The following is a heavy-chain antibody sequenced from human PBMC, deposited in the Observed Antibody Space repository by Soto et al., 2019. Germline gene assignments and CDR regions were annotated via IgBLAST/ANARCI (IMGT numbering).Heavy chain of an antibody. CDR1: GFTFSSYA. CDR3: AGEGARYSSGCFDY. J-gene: IGHJ4*02. D-gene: IGHD6-19*01. CDR2: ISGSGGST. V-gene: IGHV3-23*01. Sequence: GGSLRLSCAASGFTFSSYAMSWVRQAPGKGLEWVSAISGSGGSTYYADSVKGRFTVSRDNSQNTLYLQMNSLRAEDTAVYYCAGEGARYSSGCFDYWGQGALVTVSS.